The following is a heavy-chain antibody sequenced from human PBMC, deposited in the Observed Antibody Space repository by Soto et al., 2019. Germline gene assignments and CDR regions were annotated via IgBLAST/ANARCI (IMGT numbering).Heavy chain of an antibody. CDR2: ISYDGNYK. CDR1: GFTFSSYG. Sequence: QVQLVESGGGVVQPGRSLRLSCAASGFTFSSYGMHWVRQAPGKGLEWVAIISYDGNYKHHADSVKGQFTISRDNSTNTLYRQMNSLRAEDTAVYYCGKVSTYYYDSTFDYWGQGTLVTVSS. CDR3: GKVSTYYYDSTFDY. V-gene: IGHV3-30*18. J-gene: IGHJ4*02. D-gene: IGHD3-22*01.